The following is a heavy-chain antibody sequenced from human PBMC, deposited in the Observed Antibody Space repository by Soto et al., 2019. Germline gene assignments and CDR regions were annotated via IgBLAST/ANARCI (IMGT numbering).Heavy chain of an antibody. CDR2: IDPSDSYT. Sequence: GESLKISCKGSGYSFTSYWISWVRQMPGKGLEWMRGIDPSDSYTNYSPSFQGHVTISADKSISTAYLQWSSLKASDTAMYYCARQGRGYYDTPDYWGQGTLVTVSS. D-gene: IGHD3-22*01. V-gene: IGHV5-10-1*01. CDR1: GYSFTSYW. J-gene: IGHJ4*02. CDR3: ARQGRGYYDTPDY.